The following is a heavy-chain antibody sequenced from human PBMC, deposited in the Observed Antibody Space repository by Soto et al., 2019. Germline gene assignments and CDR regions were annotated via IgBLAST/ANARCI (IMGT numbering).Heavy chain of an antibody. Sequence: QVQLVESGGGVVQPGRSLRLSCAASGFNFNSYGMHWVRQAPGKGLEWVAVIWYDGSNKYYADSVKGRFTISRDNSKNTLYLQMNSLRVEDTAVYYCVRDTTCAFDIWGQGTMVTVSS. CDR2: IWYDGSNK. CDR3: VRDTTCAFDI. V-gene: IGHV3-33*01. D-gene: IGHD1-1*01. CDR1: GFNFNSYG. J-gene: IGHJ3*02.